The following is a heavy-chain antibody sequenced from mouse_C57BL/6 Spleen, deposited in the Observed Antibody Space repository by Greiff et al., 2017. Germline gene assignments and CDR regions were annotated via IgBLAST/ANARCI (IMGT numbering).Heavy chain of an antibody. CDR1: GFTFSDYY. V-gene: IGHV5-12*01. D-gene: IGHD3-3*01. Sequence: DVKLQESGGGLVQPGGSLKLSCAASGFTFSDYYMYWVRQTPEKRLEWVAYISNGGGSTYYPDTVKGRFTISRDNAKNTLYLQMSRLKSEDTAMYYCAREGLRDAGYFDVWGTGTTVTVSS. CDR2: ISNGGGST. CDR3: AREGLRDAGYFDV. J-gene: IGHJ1*03.